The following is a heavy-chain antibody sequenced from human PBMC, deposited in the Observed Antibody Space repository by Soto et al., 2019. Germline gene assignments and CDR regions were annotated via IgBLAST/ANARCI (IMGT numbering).Heavy chain of an antibody. CDR1: GGSISSSNW. CDR2: IYHSGST. Sequence: SETLSLTCAVSGGSISSSNWWSWVRQPPGKGLEWIGEIYHSGSTNYNPSLKSRVTISVDKSKNQFSLKLSSVTAADTAVYYCATLPRITIFGVGTPFDYWGQGTLVTVSS. D-gene: IGHD3-3*01. CDR3: ATLPRITIFGVGTPFDY. V-gene: IGHV4-4*02. J-gene: IGHJ4*02.